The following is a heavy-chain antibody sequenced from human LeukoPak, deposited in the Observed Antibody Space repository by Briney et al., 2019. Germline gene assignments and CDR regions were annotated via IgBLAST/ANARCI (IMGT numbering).Heavy chain of an antibody. J-gene: IGHJ4*02. Sequence: GGSLRLSCVGSGFSFKHYAFNWVRQAPGKGLEWVSALSGDGGTTYYTNSGRGRLTVSRDNFKNTVYLQMNSLRAEDTGMYYCASERNDDFWSGFFSFDNWGQGTLVTVSS. D-gene: IGHD3-3*01. CDR3: ASERNDDFWSGFFSFDN. CDR2: LSGDGGTT. V-gene: IGHV3-23*01. CDR1: GFSFKHYA.